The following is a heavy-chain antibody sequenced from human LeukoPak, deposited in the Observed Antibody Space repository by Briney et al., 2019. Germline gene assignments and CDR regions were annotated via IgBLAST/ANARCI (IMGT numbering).Heavy chain of an antibody. CDR3: ARGARGRIAARRPSLRFDY. D-gene: IGHD6-6*01. J-gene: IGHJ4*02. CDR1: GGSISSYY. CDR2: INHSGST. Sequence: SETLSLTCTVSGGSISSYYWSWIRQPPGKGLEWIGEINHSGSTNYNPSLKSRVTISVDTSKNQFSLKLSSVTAADTAVYYCARGARGRIAARRPSLRFDYWGQGTLVTVSS. V-gene: IGHV4-34*01.